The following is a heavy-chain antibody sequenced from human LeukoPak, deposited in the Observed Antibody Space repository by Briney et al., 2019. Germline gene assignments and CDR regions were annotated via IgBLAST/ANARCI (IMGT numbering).Heavy chain of an antibody. V-gene: IGHV1-46*01. Sequence: GGSLRLSCAASGFTFSSYGMHWVRQAPGQRLEYMGIINPSSGSTNYVQKFQGRVTMTRDTSTSTVYMELSSLRSEDTAVYYCARAVSGRYSFDYWGQGTLVTVSS. J-gene: IGHJ4*02. CDR1: GFTFSSYG. CDR2: INPSSGST. D-gene: IGHD1-26*01. CDR3: ARAVSGRYSFDY.